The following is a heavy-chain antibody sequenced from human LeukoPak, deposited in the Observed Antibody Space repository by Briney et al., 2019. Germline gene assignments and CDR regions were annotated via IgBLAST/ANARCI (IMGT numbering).Heavy chain of an antibody. Sequence: SETLSLTCTVSGGSISTSNYFWTWIRQPPGKGLEWIGTLSYSGDTYYNPSLTSRVTISVDTSKNQFSLKLSSVTAADTAVYYCTRYHYYDTKWFDPWGQGTLVTVSS. CDR2: LSYSGDT. D-gene: IGHD3-22*01. V-gene: IGHV4-39*01. CDR1: GGSISTSNYF. J-gene: IGHJ5*02. CDR3: TRYHYYDTKWFDP.